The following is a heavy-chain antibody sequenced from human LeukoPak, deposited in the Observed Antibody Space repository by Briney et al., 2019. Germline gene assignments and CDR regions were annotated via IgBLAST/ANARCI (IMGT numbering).Heavy chain of an antibody. CDR3: ARAVFSYCSGGSCPYFDY. D-gene: IGHD2-15*01. CDR2: IYYSGST. Sequence: SETLSLTCAVYGGSFSGYYWSWIRQPPGKGLEWIGYIYYSGSTNYNPPLKSRVTISVDTSKNQFSLKLSSVTAADTAVCYCARAVFSYCSGGSCPYFDYWGQGTLVTVSS. V-gene: IGHV4-59*01. CDR1: GGSFSGYY. J-gene: IGHJ4*02.